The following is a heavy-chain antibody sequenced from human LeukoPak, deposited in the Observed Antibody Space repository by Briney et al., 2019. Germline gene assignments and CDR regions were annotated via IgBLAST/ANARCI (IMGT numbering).Heavy chain of an antibody. CDR1: GNSVSSGLF. Sequence: PSETLSLTCAVSGNSVSSGLFWGWIRQPPGKGLEWIATIYHNGITHYNPSLKSRVNISVDTSKNQFSLKMRSVTAADTAVYYCTRGVALSDHGTIDSWGQGTLATVSS. V-gene: IGHV4-38-2*01. CDR3: TRGVALSDHGTIDS. D-gene: IGHD1/OR15-1a*01. CDR2: IYHNGIT. J-gene: IGHJ4*02.